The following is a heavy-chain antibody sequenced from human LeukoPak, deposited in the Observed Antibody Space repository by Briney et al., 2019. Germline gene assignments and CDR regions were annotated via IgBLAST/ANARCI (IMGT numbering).Heavy chain of an antibody. CDR1: GGSISNYY. CDR2: IYTSGST. Sequence: PSETLSLTCTVSGGSISNYYWSWIRQPAGKGLEWIGHIYTSGSTNYNPSLKSRVTMSVDTSKNQFSLKLSSVTAADTAVYYCARAGDAEYLRYFDWLLYDGGLHYWGQGTLVTVSS. V-gene: IGHV4-4*07. D-gene: IGHD3-9*01. J-gene: IGHJ4*02. CDR3: ARAGDAEYLRYFDWLLYDGGLHY.